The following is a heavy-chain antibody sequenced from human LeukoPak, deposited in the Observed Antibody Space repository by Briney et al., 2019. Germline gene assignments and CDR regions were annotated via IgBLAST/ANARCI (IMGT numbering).Heavy chain of an antibody. Sequence: GGSLRLSCAASAFSLNAYNMNWVRQAPGKGLEWVSSISYTGTYIYYADSVKGRFTISRDNAKNSLYLQMNSLRAEDTAVYYCARAGPYYDFWSGYYSDWGQGTLVTVSS. V-gene: IGHV3-21*01. D-gene: IGHD3-3*01. J-gene: IGHJ4*02. CDR3: ARAGPYYDFWSGYYSD. CDR1: AFSLNAYN. CDR2: ISYTGTYI.